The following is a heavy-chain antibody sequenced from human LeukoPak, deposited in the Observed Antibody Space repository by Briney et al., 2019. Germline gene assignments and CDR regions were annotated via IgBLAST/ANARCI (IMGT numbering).Heavy chain of an antibody. J-gene: IGHJ5*02. V-gene: IGHV4-4*07. CDR2: VDTSGRT. D-gene: IGHD2-15*01. CDR1: GGSISGYY. CDR3: ARHWSHSVAQFGRYYWFDP. Sequence: SETLSLTCTVSGGSISGYYWSWIRQPAGKGLEWMGHVDTSGRTNYNSSLMSRVTMSVDTSKNQFSLRLTSVTAADTAVYYCARHWSHSVAQFGRYYWFDPWGQGTLVTVSS.